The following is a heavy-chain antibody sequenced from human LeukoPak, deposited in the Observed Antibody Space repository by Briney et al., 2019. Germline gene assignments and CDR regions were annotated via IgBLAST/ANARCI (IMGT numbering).Heavy chain of an antibody. D-gene: IGHD5-18*01. CDR3: ARGNAVDTAMVPSDY. V-gene: IGHV1-18*01. J-gene: IGHJ4*02. CDR1: GYTFTSYG. Sequence: GASVKVSCKASGYTFTSYGISWVRQAPGQGLEWMGWISAYNGNTNYAQKLQGRVTMTTDTSTSTAYMELRSLRSDDTAVYYCARGNAVDTAMVPSDYWGQGTLVTVSS. CDR2: ISAYNGNT.